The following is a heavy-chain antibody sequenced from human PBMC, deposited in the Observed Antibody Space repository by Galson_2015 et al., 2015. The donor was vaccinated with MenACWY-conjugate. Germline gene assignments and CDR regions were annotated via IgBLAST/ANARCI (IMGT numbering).Heavy chain of an antibody. CDR3: FAINSGTDF. CDR1: GFTFSRYA. Sequence: SLRLSCAASGFTFSRYAMHWVRQAPGKGLEWVAVIWYDGSQTYYADSVQGRFNISRDNSKNMANLQMNSLRADDTARYYCFAINSGTDFWGQGTLVTVSS. J-gene: IGHJ4*02. CDR2: IWYDGSQT. D-gene: IGHD5-12*01. V-gene: IGHV3-33*01.